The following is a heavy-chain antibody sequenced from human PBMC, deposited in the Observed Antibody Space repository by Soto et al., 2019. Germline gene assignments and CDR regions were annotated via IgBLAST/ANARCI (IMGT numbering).Heavy chain of an antibody. Sequence: ASVKVSCKASGYTFTAYAIHWVRQAPGQRLEWMGWINAGNDNTKYSQRFQGRVTITRDTSASTAYMELSSLTFEDTAVYYCARAGQEVLVDETAPLSGCDSWGQGTLVTVSS. CDR3: ARAGQEVLVDETAPLSGCDS. D-gene: IGHD1-26*01. V-gene: IGHV1-3*01. CDR2: INAGNDNT. J-gene: IGHJ5*01. CDR1: GYTFTAYA.